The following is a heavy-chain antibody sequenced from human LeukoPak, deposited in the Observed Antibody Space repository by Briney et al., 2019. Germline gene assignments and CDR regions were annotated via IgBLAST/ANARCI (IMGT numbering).Heavy chain of an antibody. V-gene: IGHV3-9*01. D-gene: IGHD2-8*01. CDR3: ARDIYCTNTVCYFDS. CDR1: GFIFNNYA. CDR2: ISWNSGTI. J-gene: IGHJ4*02. Sequence: GRSLRLSCAGSGFIFNNYAMHWVRQPPGKGLEWVSGISWNSGTIDYADSVRGRFTISRDNAENSLYLQMNSLRAEDTAVYYCARDIYCTNTVCYFDSWGQGTLVTVSS.